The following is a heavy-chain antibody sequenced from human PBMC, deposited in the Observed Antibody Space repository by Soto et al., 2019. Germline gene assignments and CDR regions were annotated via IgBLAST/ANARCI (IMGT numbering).Heavy chain of an antibody. D-gene: IGHD5-18*01. V-gene: IGHV3-30*18. CDR2: MSYDGNKK. CDR3: AKGLSVIQEWIIDGH. J-gene: IGHJ4*02. Sequence: QMQLVESGGGVVQPGKSLRLSCAVSGFTLSSYGIHWVRQAPGKGLEWVAFMSYDGNKKSYADSVKGRFTISRDNSKNTLYLQMDSLRAEDTAMYYCAKGLSVIQEWIIDGHWGQGTQVTVSS. CDR1: GFTLSSYG.